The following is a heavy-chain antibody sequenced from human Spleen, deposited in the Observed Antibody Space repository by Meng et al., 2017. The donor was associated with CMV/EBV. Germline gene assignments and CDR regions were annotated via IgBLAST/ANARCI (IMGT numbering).Heavy chain of an antibody. J-gene: IGHJ4*02. Sequence: SETLSLTCTVSGGSISSNSYYWGWIRQPPGKGLEWIGSIYYDGSTYYSPSLKSRVTISVYTSKNQFSLKLYSVTATDTAVYYCARDGYDFWSGYQTEYYFDYWGQGTLVTVSS. D-gene: IGHD3-3*01. V-gene: IGHV4-39*07. CDR3: ARDGYDFWSGYQTEYYFDY. CDR2: IYYDGST. CDR1: GGSISSNSYY.